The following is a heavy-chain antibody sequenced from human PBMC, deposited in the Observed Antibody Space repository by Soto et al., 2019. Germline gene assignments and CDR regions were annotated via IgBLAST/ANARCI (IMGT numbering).Heavy chain of an antibody. CDR3: AKGDCGGDCYSFDAFDI. D-gene: IGHD2-21*02. J-gene: IGHJ3*02. CDR2: ISYDGSNK. CDR1: GFTFSSYG. V-gene: IGHV3-30*18. Sequence: QVQLVESGGGVVQPGRSLRLSCAASGFTFSSYGMHWVRQAPGKGLEWVAVISYDGSNKYYADSVNGRFTISRDNSKNTLYLQMNSLRAEDTAVYYCAKGDCGGDCYSFDAFDIWGQGTMVTVSS.